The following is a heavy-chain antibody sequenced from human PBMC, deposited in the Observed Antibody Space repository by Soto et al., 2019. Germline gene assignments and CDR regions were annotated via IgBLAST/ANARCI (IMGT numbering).Heavy chain of an antibody. V-gene: IGHV4-59*08. CDR3: ARLSSGGYYTMEY. CDR1: GGSISSYY. Sequence: SETLSLTCTVSGGSISSYYWSWIRQPPGKGLEWIGYISDSGSTNYNPSLKSRVTISVDMSRNQFSLKLNSLIAADTAVYYCARLSSGGYYTMEYWGQGTLVTVSS. J-gene: IGHJ4*01. D-gene: IGHD1-26*01. CDR2: ISDSGST.